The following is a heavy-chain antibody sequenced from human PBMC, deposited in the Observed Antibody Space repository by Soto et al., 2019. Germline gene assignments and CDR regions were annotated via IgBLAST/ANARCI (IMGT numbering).Heavy chain of an antibody. CDR2: IIPIFGTA. Sequence: ASVKVSCKASGGTFSRHAISWVRQAPGQGLEWMGGIIPIFGTANHAQKFQGRVTIIADESTSTVYMELSSLRSEDTAMYYCARGWGYDSNDYYYAYWGQGTLVTVSS. CDR1: GGTFSRHA. J-gene: IGHJ4*02. D-gene: IGHD3-22*01. V-gene: IGHV1-69*13. CDR3: ARGWGYDSNDYYYAY.